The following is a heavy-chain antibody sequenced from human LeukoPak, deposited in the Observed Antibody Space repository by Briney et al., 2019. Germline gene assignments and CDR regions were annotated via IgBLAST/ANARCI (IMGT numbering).Heavy chain of an antibody. D-gene: IGHD2-2*01. Sequence: PGGSLRLSCAASGFTFSNAWMSWVRQAPGKGLEWVGRIKSKTDGGTTDYAAPVKGRFTISRDDSKNTLYLQMNSLKTEDTAVYYCTTKILVVPAANDYWGQGTLVTVSS. CDR1: GFTFSNAW. V-gene: IGHV3-15*01. J-gene: IGHJ4*02. CDR3: TTKILVVPAANDY. CDR2: IKSKTDGGTT.